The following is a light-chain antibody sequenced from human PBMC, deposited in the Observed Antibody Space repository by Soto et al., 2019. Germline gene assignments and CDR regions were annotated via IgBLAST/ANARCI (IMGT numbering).Light chain of an antibody. J-gene: IGLJ1*01. V-gene: IGLV1-40*01. CDR1: SSKIGAGYD. Sequence: QSVLTQPPPLSGAPGQRVTISCTGGSSKIGAGYDVHWYQQLPGTAPKLLIYGNSNRPSGVPDRFSGSKSGTSASLAITGLQAEDEADYYCQSYDSSLSGSFFGTGTKVTVL. CDR2: GNS. CDR3: QSYDSSLSGSF.